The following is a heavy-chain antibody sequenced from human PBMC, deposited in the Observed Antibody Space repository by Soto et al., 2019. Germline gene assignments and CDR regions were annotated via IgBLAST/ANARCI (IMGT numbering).Heavy chain of an antibody. CDR3: ARSHRQREFDY. Sequence: GASVKVSCKASGGTFSSYAISWVRQAPGQGLEWMGGIIPIFGTANYAQNFQGRVTITADKSTSTAYMELSSLRSEDTAVYYCARSHRQREFDYWGQGTLVTVSS. V-gene: IGHV1-69*06. CDR1: GGTFSSYA. CDR2: IIPIFGTA. D-gene: IGHD6-25*01. J-gene: IGHJ4*02.